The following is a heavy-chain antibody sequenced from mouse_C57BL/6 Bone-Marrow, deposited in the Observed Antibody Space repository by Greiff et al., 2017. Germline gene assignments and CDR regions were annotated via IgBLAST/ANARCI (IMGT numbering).Heavy chain of an antibody. CDR2: IDPENGDT. CDR3: TRGYDFYAMDY. D-gene: IGHD2-2*01. Sequence: EVKLEESGAELVRPGASVKLSCTASGFNIKDDYMHWVKQRPEQGLEWIGWIDPENGDTEYASKFQGKATITADTSSNTAYLQLSSLTSEDTAVYYCTRGYDFYAMDYWGQGTSVTVSS. J-gene: IGHJ4*01. V-gene: IGHV14-4*01. CDR1: GFNIKDDY.